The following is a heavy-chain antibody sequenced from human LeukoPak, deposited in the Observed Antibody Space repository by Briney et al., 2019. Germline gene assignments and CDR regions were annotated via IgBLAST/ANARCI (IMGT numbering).Heavy chain of an antibody. J-gene: IGHJ5*02. Sequence: PSETLSLTCAVYGGSFSGYYWSWIRQPPGKGLEWIGEINHSGSTNYNPSLKSRVTISVDTSKNQFSLKLSSVTAADTAVYYCARRGTAAAGRTYNWFDPWGQGTLVTVSS. V-gene: IGHV4-34*01. CDR1: GGSFSGYY. D-gene: IGHD6-13*01. CDR3: ARRGTAAAGRTYNWFDP. CDR2: INHSGST.